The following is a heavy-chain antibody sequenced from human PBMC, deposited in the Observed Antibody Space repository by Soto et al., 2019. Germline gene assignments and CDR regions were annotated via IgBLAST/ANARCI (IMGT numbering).Heavy chain of an antibody. D-gene: IGHD3-22*01. CDR3: ARHSRTEVVVIYAGPGYFQH. CDR1: GGSISSSSYY. Sequence: SETLSLTCTVSGGSISSSSYYWGWIRQPPGKGLEWIGSIYYSGSTYYNPSLKSRVTISVDTSKNQFSLKLSSVTAADTAVYYCARHSRTEVVVIYAGPGYFQHWGQGTLVTVSS. J-gene: IGHJ1*01. CDR2: IYYSGST. V-gene: IGHV4-39*01.